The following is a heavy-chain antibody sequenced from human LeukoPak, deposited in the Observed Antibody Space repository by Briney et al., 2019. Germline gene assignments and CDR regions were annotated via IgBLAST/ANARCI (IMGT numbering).Heavy chain of an antibody. V-gene: IGHV3-7*01. CDR1: GFTFNTYW. CDR2: IKQDGSEK. CDR3: AREMTTVTHNWFDP. Sequence: GGSLRLSCATSGFTFNTYWMNWVRQAPGKGLEWVANIKQDGSEKYYVDSVKGRFTISRDNAKNSLYLQMNSLRAEDTAVYYCAREMTTVTHNWFDPWGQGTLVTVSS. J-gene: IGHJ5*02. D-gene: IGHD4-17*01.